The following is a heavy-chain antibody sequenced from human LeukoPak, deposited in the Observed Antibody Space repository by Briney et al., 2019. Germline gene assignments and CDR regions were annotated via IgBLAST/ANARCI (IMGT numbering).Heavy chain of an antibody. V-gene: IGHV1-2*02. CDR2: INPNSGGT. CDR3: ARDSGSGSYLFDY. J-gene: IGHJ4*02. D-gene: IGHD3-10*01. Sequence: ASVNVSCKASRYTFTGDYMHWVRQAPGQGLGWMGWINPNSGGTNYAQKFPGRVTMTRETSISTAYMALSRLRSDDTAVYYCARDSGSGSYLFDYWGQGTLVTVSS. CDR1: RYTFTGDY.